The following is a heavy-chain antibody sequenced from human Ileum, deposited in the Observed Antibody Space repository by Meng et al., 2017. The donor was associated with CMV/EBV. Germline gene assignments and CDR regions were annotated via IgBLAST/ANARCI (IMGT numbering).Heavy chain of an antibody. CDR2: ISYDGSHA. J-gene: IGHJ5*02. D-gene: IGHD3-10*01. CDR3: ASSFHGSGSPDH. CDR1: GFTFSNSA. Sequence: QVYLWESGGGVVQPGMSLRLPCAASGFTFSNSAMHWVRQVPGKGLEWVTIISYDGSHALYADSVKGRFTISRDNSKNTLYLQMTSLRPEDTAVYYCASSFHGSGSPDHWGQGTLVTVSS. V-gene: IGHV3-30-3*01.